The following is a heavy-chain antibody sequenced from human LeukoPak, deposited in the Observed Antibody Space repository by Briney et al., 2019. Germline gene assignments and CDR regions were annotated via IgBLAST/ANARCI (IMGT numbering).Heavy chain of an antibody. CDR1: GYTLTELS. V-gene: IGHV1-18*01. Sequence: ASVKVSCKVSGYTLTELSMHWVRQAPGQGLEWMGWISAYNGNTNYAQKLQGRVTMTTDTSTSTAYMELRSLRSDDTAVYYCARWGGSSSLVDYWGQGTLVTVSS. CDR3: ARWGGSSSLVDY. CDR2: ISAYNGNT. J-gene: IGHJ4*02. D-gene: IGHD6-6*01.